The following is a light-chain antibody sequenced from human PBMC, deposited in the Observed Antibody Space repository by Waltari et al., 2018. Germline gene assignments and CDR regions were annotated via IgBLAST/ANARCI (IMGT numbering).Light chain of an antibody. J-gene: IGKJ4*01. V-gene: IGKV3-20*01. CDR2: GAS. CDR3: QQYGSSPRLT. Sequence: EIVLTQSPGTLSLSPGERATLSCRASQSVSSSHLAWYQQKPGQAPRLLIYGASSRATGIPDRFSGSGSGTDFTLTISRLEPEEFAVYYCQQYGSSPRLTFGGGTKVEIK. CDR1: QSVSSSH.